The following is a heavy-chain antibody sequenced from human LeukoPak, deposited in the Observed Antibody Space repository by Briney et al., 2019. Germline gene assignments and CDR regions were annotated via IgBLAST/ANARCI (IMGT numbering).Heavy chain of an antibody. D-gene: IGHD2-21*02. CDR3: AREIVVVVTGHLFDY. Sequence: GGSLRLSCAASGFTFSSYWMSWVRQAPGKGLEWVANIKQDGSEKYYVDSVKGRFTSSRDNAKNTLYLQMNSLIAEDTAVYYCAREIVVVVTGHLFDYWGQGTLVTVSS. CDR2: IKQDGSEK. V-gene: IGHV3-7*01. J-gene: IGHJ4*02. CDR1: GFTFSSYW.